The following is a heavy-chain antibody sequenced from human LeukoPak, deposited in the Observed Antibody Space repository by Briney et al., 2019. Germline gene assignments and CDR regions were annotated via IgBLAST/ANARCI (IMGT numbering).Heavy chain of an antibody. D-gene: IGHD2-2*01. CDR3: ARDDPAYCGRTSCRSLDY. CDR1: GFTFYSYA. Sequence: SGGSLRLSCAASGFTFYSYAMSWVRQAPGKGLEWVSTISGSGAGAYYADSVKGRFTISRDNAKNSLYLQMNGLTTEDSAVYYCARDDPAYCGRTSCRSLDYWGQGTLVTVSS. J-gene: IGHJ4*02. V-gene: IGHV3-23*01. CDR2: ISGSGAGA.